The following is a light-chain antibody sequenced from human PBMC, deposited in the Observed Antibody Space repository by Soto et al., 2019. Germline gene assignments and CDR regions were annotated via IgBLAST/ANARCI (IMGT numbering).Light chain of an antibody. J-gene: IGKJ1*01. CDR1: QSVSSSH. CDR3: QQYGASPWT. Sequence: EVELTQSPGTLSLSPGERATLSCRASQSVSSSHLAWYQQKRGQAPRLLIYDTSTRATGIPDRFSGSGSGTDFNLTISRLEPEDFAVYHCQQYGASPWTFGQGTKVEVK. V-gene: IGKV3-20*01. CDR2: DTS.